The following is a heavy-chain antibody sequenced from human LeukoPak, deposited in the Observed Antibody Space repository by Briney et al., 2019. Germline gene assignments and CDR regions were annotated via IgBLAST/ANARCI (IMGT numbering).Heavy chain of an antibody. Sequence: SETLSLTCTVSGGSMSSYYWSWIRQPAGKGLEWIGRMYTSGSTNYNPSLKSRVTMSIDTSKKHFSLNLDSVTAADTAVYYCATYDQQLAFDSWGQGSLVTVSS. CDR3: ATYDQQLAFDS. D-gene: IGHD6-13*01. CDR2: MYTSGST. V-gene: IGHV4-4*07. J-gene: IGHJ4*02. CDR1: GGSMSSYY.